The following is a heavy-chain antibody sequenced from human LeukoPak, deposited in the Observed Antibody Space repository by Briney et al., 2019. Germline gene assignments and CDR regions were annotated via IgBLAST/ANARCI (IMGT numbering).Heavy chain of an antibody. V-gene: IGHV3-23*01. J-gene: IGHJ4*02. CDR2: ISGSGSGGST. CDR3: ARDGETKAFDY. Sequence: GGSLRLSCAASGFTFSSSAMSWVRQAPGKGLEWVSSISGSGSGGSTYYADSVKGRFTISRDNSKNTLYLQMNSLRAEDTAVYYCARDGETKAFDYWGQGTLVTVSS. D-gene: IGHD3-10*01. CDR1: GFTFSSSA.